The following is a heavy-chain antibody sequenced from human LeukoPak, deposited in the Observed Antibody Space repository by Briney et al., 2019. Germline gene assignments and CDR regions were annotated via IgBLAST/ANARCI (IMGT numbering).Heavy chain of an antibody. CDR2: INHSGST. CDR3: ARDVDTAINDY. Sequence: SETLSLTCAVYGGSFSGYYWSWIRQPPGKGLEWIGEINHSGSTNYNPSLKSRVTISVDTSKNQFSLKLSSVTAADTAVYYCARDVDTAINDYWGQGTLVTVSS. J-gene: IGHJ4*02. V-gene: IGHV4-34*01. D-gene: IGHD5-18*01. CDR1: GGSFSGYY.